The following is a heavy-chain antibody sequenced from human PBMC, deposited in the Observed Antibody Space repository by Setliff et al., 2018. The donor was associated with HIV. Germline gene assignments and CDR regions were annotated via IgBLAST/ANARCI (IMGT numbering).Heavy chain of an antibody. CDR2: IYNSGST. V-gene: IGHV4-61*09. CDR1: GGYISSGSYH. Sequence: SETLSLTCTVSGGYISSGSYHWSWIRQPAGKGLEWIGHIYNSGSTNSNPSLKSRVTISVDTSKNQFSLKLSSVTAADTAVYYCARVDSSRGLHAFDIWGQGTMVTVSS. J-gene: IGHJ3*02. CDR3: ARVDSSRGLHAFDI. D-gene: IGHD6-13*01.